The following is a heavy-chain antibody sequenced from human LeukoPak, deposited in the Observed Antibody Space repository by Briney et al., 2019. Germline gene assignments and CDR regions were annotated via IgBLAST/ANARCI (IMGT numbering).Heavy chain of an antibody. CDR3: ARRSYDSTGYCDY. Sequence: GGSLRLSCAASGLTFSSYWMHWVRQAPGKGLVWVARINSDGSTTTYADSVKGRFTISRDNAKNTLYLQMNSLRAEDTAVYYCARRSYDSTGYCDYWGQGTLVTVSS. CDR2: INSDGSTT. J-gene: IGHJ4*02. CDR1: GLTFSSYW. D-gene: IGHD3-22*01. V-gene: IGHV3-74*01.